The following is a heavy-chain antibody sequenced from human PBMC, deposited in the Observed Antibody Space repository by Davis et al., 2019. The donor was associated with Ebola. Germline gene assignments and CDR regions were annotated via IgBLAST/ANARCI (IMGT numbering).Heavy chain of an antibody. J-gene: IGHJ6*02. CDR3: ARLGYCSGGSCVYYYYGMDV. Sequence: SETLSLTCDVYGGSFSGYYWSWIRQPPGKGLEWIGEINHSGSTNYNPSLKSRVTISVDTSKNQFSLKLSSVTAADTAVYYCARLGYCSGGSCVYYYYGMDVWGQGTTVTVSS. CDR2: INHSGST. D-gene: IGHD2-15*01. CDR1: GGSFSGYY. V-gene: IGHV4-34*01.